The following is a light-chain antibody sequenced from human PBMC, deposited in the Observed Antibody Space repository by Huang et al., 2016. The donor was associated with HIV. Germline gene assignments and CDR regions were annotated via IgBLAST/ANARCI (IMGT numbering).Light chain of an antibody. CDR3: QQYNNWPPYT. CDR1: QSVNSN. CDR2: GAS. Sequence: EIVMTQSPATLSVSPGGRATLSCRASQSVNSNLAWYQQKPGQAPRLLIYGASSRSPGIPARFSASGAGTEYTLTISSLQSEDFAVYYCQQYNNWPPYTFGQGTKVEIK. V-gene: IGKV3-15*01. J-gene: IGKJ2*01.